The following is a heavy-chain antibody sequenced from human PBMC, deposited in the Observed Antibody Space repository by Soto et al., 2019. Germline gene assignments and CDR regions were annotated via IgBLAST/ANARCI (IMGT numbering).Heavy chain of an antibody. V-gene: IGHV1-69*13. Sequence: SVKVSCKASGGTFSSYAIGWVRQAPGQGLEWMGGIIPIFGTANYAQKFQGRVTITADESTSTAYMELSSLRSEDTAVYYCARWALYCSSTSCYDYYYYYGMDVWGKGTTVTVSS. CDR1: GGTFSSYA. J-gene: IGHJ6*04. CDR2: IIPIFGTA. CDR3: ARWALYCSSTSCYDYYYYYGMDV. D-gene: IGHD2-2*01.